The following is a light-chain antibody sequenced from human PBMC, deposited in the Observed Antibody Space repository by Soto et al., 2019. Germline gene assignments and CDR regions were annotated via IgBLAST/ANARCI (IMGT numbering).Light chain of an antibody. CDR2: QDD. CDR3: QAWDSSTVV. J-gene: IGLJ2*01. Sequence: YELTQPPSVSVSPGQTASITCSGDKLGNKYACWYQQKPGQSPVLVIYQDDKRPSGIPERFSGSNSGNTATLTISGTQAMDEADYYCQAWDSSTVVFGGGTKLTVL. CDR1: KLGNKY. V-gene: IGLV3-1*01.